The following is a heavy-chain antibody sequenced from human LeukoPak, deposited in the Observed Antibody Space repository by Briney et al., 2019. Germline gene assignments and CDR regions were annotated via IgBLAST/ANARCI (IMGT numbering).Heavy chain of an antibody. J-gene: IGHJ5*02. CDR1: GGSFSGNY. CDR2: INHSGST. D-gene: IGHD6-19*01. CDR3: ASRNSGWPNWFDP. V-gene: IGHV4-34*01. Sequence: SETLSLTCAVYGGSFSGNYWSWIRQPPGKGLEWIGEINHSGSTEYNPSLKSRVNISVDTSKNQFSLKLSSVTAADTAVYYCASRNSGWPNWFDPWGQGTLVTVSS.